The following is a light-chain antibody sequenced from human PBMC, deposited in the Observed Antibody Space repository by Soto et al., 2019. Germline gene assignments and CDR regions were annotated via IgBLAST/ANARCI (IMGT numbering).Light chain of an antibody. CDR2: AAS. Sequence: ALQMTQSPSSLSASVGDTVTITCRASQAIRSDLGWYQQKPGEAPKLLIYAASSLQSGVPSRFSGSGSGTDFTLTISSLQPEDFATYYCLQDYNYPYTFGQGTKLEIK. CDR1: QAIRSD. V-gene: IGKV1-6*01. CDR3: LQDYNYPYT. J-gene: IGKJ2*01.